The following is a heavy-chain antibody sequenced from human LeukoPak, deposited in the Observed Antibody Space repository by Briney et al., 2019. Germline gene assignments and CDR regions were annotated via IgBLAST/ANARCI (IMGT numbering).Heavy chain of an antibody. V-gene: IGHV1-69*05. J-gene: IGHJ5*02. CDR1: GGTFSSYA. CDR3: ARVPVRRPSVVVVAARHNWFDP. Sequence: SVKVSCKASGGTFSSYAISWVRQAPGQGLEWMGGIIPIFGTANYAQKFQGRVTITRNTSISTAYMELSSLRSEDTAVYYCARVPVRRPSVVVVAARHNWFDPWGQGTLVTVSS. D-gene: IGHD2-15*01. CDR2: IIPIFGTA.